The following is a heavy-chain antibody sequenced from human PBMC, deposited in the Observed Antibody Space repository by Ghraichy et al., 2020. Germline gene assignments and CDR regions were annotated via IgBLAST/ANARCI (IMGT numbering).Heavy chain of an antibody. D-gene: IGHD4-17*01. CDR2: IWYDGSNK. J-gene: IGHJ4*02. V-gene: IGHV3-33*01. Sequence: GGSLRLSCAASGFTFSSYGMHWVRQAPGKGLEWVAVIWYDGSNKYYADSVKGRFTISRDNSKNTLYLQMNSLRAEDTAVYYCARDHDYGDLFRPLDYWGQGTLVTVSS. CDR1: GFTFSSYG. CDR3: ARDHDYGDLFRPLDY.